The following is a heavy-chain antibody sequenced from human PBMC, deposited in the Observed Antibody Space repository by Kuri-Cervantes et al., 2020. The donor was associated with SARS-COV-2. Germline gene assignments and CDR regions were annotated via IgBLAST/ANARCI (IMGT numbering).Heavy chain of an antibody. CDR3: ASGYCSSTSCYPPRGGYYYYYGMDV. Sequence: GESLKISCAASGFTFSSYCMHWVRQAPGKGLVWVSRINSDGSGTSYADSVKGRFTIFRDNAQNTLYPQRNRLRAEDTAVYYCASGYCSSTSCYPPRGGYYYYYGMDVWGQGTTVTVSS. D-gene: IGHD2-2*01. V-gene: IGHV3-74*01. CDR1: GFTFSSYC. CDR2: INSDGSGT. J-gene: IGHJ6*02.